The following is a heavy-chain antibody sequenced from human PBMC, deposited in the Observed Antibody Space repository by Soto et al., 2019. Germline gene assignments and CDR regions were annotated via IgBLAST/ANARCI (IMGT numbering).Heavy chain of an antibody. V-gene: IGHV3-74*01. CDR1: GFTFSSYW. D-gene: IGHD3-10*01. CDR2: INSDGSTT. Sequence: EVQLVESGGGLVQPGGSLRLSCAASGFTFSSYWMHWVRQAPGKGLVWVSRINSDGSTTNYADSVKGRFTISRDNPKNTLYLQMNSLRAEDTAVYYCARGVRGAYGMDVWGQGTTVTVS. J-gene: IGHJ6*02. CDR3: ARGVRGAYGMDV.